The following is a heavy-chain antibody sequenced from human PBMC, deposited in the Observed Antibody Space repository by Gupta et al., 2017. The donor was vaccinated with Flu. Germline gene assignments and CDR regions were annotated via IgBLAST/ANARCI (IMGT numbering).Heavy chain of an antibody. Sequence: QLQLQESVPGLVKPSETLSLTCTVSGGSITSSRYYWGWIRQPPGKGLEWIGSINYSGRTYYNQARKSRVTISIDTSKNKVSMKLSSVPAAETAVYYCAMVDIGGVPYAKFDYWGQGTMVTVSS. CDR2: INYSGRT. CDR3: AMVDIGGVPYAKFDY. J-gene: IGHJ4*02. V-gene: IGHV4-39*01. D-gene: IGHD2-2*01. CDR1: GGSITSSRYY.